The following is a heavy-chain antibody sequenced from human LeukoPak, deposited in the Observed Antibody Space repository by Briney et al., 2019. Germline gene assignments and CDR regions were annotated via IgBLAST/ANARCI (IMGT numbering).Heavy chain of an antibody. D-gene: IGHD2-2*01. J-gene: IGHJ6*02. V-gene: IGHV3-23*01. Sequence: GGSLRLSCAASGFTFSSYAMSWVRQAPGKGLEWVSAISGSGGSTYYADSVKGRFTISRDNSKNTLYLQMNSLRAEDTAVYYCAWAPVPDPYYYYGMDVWGQGTTVTVSS. CDR1: GFTFSSYA. CDR2: ISGSGGST. CDR3: AWAPVPDPYYYYGMDV.